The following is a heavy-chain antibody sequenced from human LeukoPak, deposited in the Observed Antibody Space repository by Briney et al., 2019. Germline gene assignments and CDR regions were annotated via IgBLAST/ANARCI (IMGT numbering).Heavy chain of an antibody. CDR2: IYHSGST. Sequence: SETLSLTCTVSGGSISSYYWSWIRQPPGKGLEWIGYIYHSGSTYYNPSLKSRVTISVDRSKNQFSLKLSSVTAADTAVYYCARTPGNSPLYFDLWGRGTLVTVSS. CDR3: ARTPGNSPLYFDL. J-gene: IGHJ2*01. D-gene: IGHD4-23*01. V-gene: IGHV4-59*12. CDR1: GGSISSYY.